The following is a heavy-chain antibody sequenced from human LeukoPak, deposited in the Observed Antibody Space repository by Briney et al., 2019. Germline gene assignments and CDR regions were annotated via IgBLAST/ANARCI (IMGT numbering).Heavy chain of an antibody. J-gene: IGHJ5*02. Sequence: PGGSLRLSCAASGFPFTNYAMHWVRQAPGKGLEWVAVMSYDGSNERYSDSVKGRFTISRDNSKNTLYLQMNSLRGDDSAVYFCARDDGSSGYNVKWFDVWGQGSLVTVSS. V-gene: IGHV3-30-3*01. CDR2: MSYDGSNE. D-gene: IGHD5-12*01. CDR1: GFPFTNYA. CDR3: ARDDGSSGYNVKWFDV.